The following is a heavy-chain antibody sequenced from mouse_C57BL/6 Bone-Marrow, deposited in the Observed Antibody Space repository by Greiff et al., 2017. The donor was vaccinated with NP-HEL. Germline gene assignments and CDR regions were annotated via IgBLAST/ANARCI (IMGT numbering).Heavy chain of an antibody. V-gene: IGHV1-39*01. CDR3: ARSYGRKDHWYFDV. CDR1: GYSFPAYN. J-gene: IGHJ1*03. CDR2: IIPTYGTT. D-gene: IGHD1-1*01. Sequence: VHLQPGPPLVKPGASVKISCRASGYSFPAYNMNWVKKSTGRRLHWIGVIIPTYGTTSYNQKFKGKATLTVDQSSSTAYMQLNSLTSEDSAVYYCARSYGRKDHWYFDVWGTGTTVTVSS.